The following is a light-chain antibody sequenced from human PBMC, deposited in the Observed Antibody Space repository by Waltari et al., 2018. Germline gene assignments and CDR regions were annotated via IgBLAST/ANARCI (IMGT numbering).Light chain of an antibody. CDR3: QHYVRLPAT. J-gene: IGKJ1*01. CDR2: AAS. CDR1: QSVSRS. V-gene: IGKV3-20*01. Sequence: EIVLTQSPGTLSLSPGERVTLSCRASQSVSRSLAWYQQKPGQAPRLLIYAASSRATGIPGRVSGSGSGTDFSLTINRLEPEDFAVYYCQHYVRLPATFGQGTKVEI.